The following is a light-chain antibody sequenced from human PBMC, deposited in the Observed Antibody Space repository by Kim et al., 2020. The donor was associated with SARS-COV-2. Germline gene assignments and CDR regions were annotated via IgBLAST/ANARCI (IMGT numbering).Light chain of an antibody. Sequence: ASIGARVTITCRASQSIRSYFIWYQQKPGKAPKLLIYAASSLQSGVPSRFSGSGSGTDFTLTISSLQPEDFATYYCQQSYSTPITFGQGTRLEIK. CDR3: QQSYSTPIT. V-gene: IGKV1-39*01. J-gene: IGKJ5*01. CDR2: AAS. CDR1: QSIRSY.